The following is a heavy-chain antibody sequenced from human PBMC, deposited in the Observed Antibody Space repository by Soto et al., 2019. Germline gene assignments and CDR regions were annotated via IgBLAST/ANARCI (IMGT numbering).Heavy chain of an antibody. CDR2: IKQDGSEK. CDR3: ARRYSYGWGAFDI. Sequence: GESLKISCAASGFTFSSYWMSWVRQAPGKGLEWVANIKQDGSEKYYVDSVKGRFTISRDNAKNSLYLQMNSLRAEDTAVYYCARRYSYGWGAFDIRGQGTMVTVSS. D-gene: IGHD5-18*01. J-gene: IGHJ3*02. V-gene: IGHV3-7*03. CDR1: GFTFSSYW.